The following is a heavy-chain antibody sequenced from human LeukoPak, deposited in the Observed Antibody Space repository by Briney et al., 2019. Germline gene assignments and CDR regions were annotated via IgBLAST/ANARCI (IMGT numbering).Heavy chain of an antibody. CDR3: ATRLGSGYYGPVDY. CDR1: GYTLTELS. Sequence: ASVKVSCKVSGYTLTELSMHWVRQAPGKGLEWMGGFDPEDGETIYAQKFQGRVTMTEDTSTDTAYMELSSLRSEDTAVYYCATRLGSGYYGPVDYWGQGTLVTVSS. CDR2: FDPEDGET. D-gene: IGHD3-22*01. V-gene: IGHV1-24*01. J-gene: IGHJ4*02.